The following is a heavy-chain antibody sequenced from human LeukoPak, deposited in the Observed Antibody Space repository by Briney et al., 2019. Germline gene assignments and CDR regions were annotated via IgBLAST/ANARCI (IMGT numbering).Heavy chain of an antibody. J-gene: IGHJ4*02. CDR1: GFXFSGSD. Sequence: GGSLRLSCAASGFXFSGSDVHWVRQASAKGLEWVGRITTKANNYATVYAASVKGRFTISRDDSENTAYLQMSSLETEDTAVYYCTTYRSGHYWGQGTLVTVSS. CDR3: TTYRSGHY. V-gene: IGHV3-73*01. D-gene: IGHD6-19*01. CDR2: ITTKANNYAT.